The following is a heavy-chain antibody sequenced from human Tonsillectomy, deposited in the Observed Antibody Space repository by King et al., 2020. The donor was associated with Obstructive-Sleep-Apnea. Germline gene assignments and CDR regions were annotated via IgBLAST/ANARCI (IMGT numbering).Heavy chain of an antibody. J-gene: IGHJ3*02. CDR3: AAQGGQGNAFDM. Sequence: QLVQSGPEVKTPGTSVKVSCKASGVTFSNSALQWVRQARGQRLEWIGWIVVDSGNTKFAQEFQGRVTSTRDLSTSTAYMELSSLTSEDTAVYYCAAQGGQGNAFDMGGQGTRDTVSS. CDR2: IVVDSGNT. CDR1: GVTFSNSA. D-gene: IGHD3-16*01. V-gene: IGHV1-58*01.